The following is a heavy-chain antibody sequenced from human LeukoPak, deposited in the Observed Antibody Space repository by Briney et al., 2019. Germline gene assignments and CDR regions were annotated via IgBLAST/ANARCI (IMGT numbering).Heavy chain of an antibody. V-gene: IGHV4-59*12. J-gene: IGHJ5*02. Sequence: SETLSLTCNVSGGSISDYYWSWVRQPPGKGLEWIGYISYSGNINYSPPLKSRVTISVDTSTNQFSLNLTSVTAADTAVYYCAREQYYGSGSFYNWFDPWGQGTLVTVSS. CDR3: AREQYYGSGSFYNWFDP. CDR2: ISYSGNI. CDR1: GGSISDYY. D-gene: IGHD3-10*01.